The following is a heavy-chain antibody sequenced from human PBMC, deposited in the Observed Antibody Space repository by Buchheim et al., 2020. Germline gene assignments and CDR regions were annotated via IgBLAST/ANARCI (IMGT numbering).Heavy chain of an antibody. CDR1: GFTFSSYA. CDR3: AKDPSGTTGTTSIFDY. Sequence: EVQLLESGGGLVQPGGSLRLSCAASGFTFSSYAMSWVRQAPGKGLEWVSAISGSGGSTYYADPVKGRFTISRDNSKNTRYPSMNSLRAEDTAVYYCAKDPSGTTGTTSIFDYWGQGTL. D-gene: IGHD1-1*01. J-gene: IGHJ4*02. CDR2: ISGSGGST. V-gene: IGHV3-23*01.